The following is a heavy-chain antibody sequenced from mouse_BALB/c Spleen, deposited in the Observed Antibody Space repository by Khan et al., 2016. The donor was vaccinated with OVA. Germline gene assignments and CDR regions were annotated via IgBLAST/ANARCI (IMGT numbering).Heavy chain of an antibody. CDR3: ADHLTVSLAY. D-gene: IGHD4-1*01. J-gene: IGHJ3*01. Sequence: EVQLVESGGDLVKPGGSLKLSCAASGFTFSSYSMSWVRQTPDKRLEWVASISSGGDYTYYPDSVKGRFTISRVNAKNTLYLQMSDLKSEDTAMYYWADHLTVSLAYWGQGTLVTVAA. CDR1: GFTFSSYS. CDR2: ISSGGDYT. V-gene: IGHV5-6*01.